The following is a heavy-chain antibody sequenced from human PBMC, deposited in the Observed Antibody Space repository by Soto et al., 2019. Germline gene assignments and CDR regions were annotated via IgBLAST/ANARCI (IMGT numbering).Heavy chain of an antibody. CDR1: GGSFSGYY. CDR3: ASRSGSYGSGSYYDY. D-gene: IGHD3-10*01. J-gene: IGHJ4*02. Sequence: SETLSLTCAVYGGSFSGYYWSWIRQPPGKGLEWIGEINHSGSTNYNPSLKSRVTISVDTSKNQFSLKLSSVPAADTAVYYCASRSGSYGSGSYYDYWGQGTLVTVSS. V-gene: IGHV4-34*01. CDR2: INHSGST.